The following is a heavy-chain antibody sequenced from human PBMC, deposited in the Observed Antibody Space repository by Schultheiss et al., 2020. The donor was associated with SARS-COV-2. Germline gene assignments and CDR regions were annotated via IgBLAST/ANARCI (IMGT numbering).Heavy chain of an antibody. CDR3: ARVGLRFLEWLWAPDAFDI. Sequence: SETLSLTYTVSGGSISSFYWNWIQQPAGKGLEWIGYIYYSGSTYSNPSLKSRVTISVDTSKNQFSLKLSSVTAADTAVYYCARVGLRFLEWLWAPDAFDIWGQGTMVTVSS. CDR1: GGSISSFY. V-gene: IGHV4-59*12. D-gene: IGHD3-3*01. J-gene: IGHJ3*02. CDR2: IYYSGST.